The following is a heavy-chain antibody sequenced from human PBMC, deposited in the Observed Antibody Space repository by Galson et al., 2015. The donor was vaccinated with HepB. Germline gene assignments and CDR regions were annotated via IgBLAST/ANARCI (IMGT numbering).Heavy chain of an antibody. D-gene: IGHD3-9*01. CDR2: IKSKTDGGTT. J-gene: IGHJ1*01. V-gene: IGHV3-15*01. CDR3: TTESYYDISTGYYFAEYFQH. CDR1: GFTFSNAW. Sequence: SLRLSCAASGFTFSNAWMSWVRQAPGKGLEWVGRIKSKTDGGTTDYAAPVKGRFTISRDDSKNTLYLQMNSLKTEDTAVYYCTTESYYDISTGYYFAEYFQHWGQGTLVTVSS.